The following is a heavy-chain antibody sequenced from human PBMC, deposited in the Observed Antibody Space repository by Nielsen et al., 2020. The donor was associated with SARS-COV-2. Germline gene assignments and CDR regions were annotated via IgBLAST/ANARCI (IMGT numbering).Heavy chain of an antibody. Sequence: SVTVSCKASRDTFIKHAIMWVRQAPGQGLEWMGGVMPLFSTQYAQKFQDRLTITADESTTTAYMELRSLRLEDTAVYFCARVRSSGWFEALDVWGQGTLVTVSS. D-gene: IGHD6-19*01. V-gene: IGHV1-69*13. CDR2: VMPLFSTQ. CDR1: RDTFIKHA. J-gene: IGHJ3*01. CDR3: ARVRSSGWFEALDV.